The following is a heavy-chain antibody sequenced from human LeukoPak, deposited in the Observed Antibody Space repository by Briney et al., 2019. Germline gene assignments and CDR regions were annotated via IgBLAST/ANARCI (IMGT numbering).Heavy chain of an antibody. J-gene: IGHJ4*02. Sequence: ASVKVSCKASGYTFTGYYMHWVRQAPGQGLEWMGWISAYNGNTNYAQKLQGRVTMTTDTSTSTAYMELRSLRSDDTAVYYCARDRRVVLRYFDWLSHFDYWGQGTLVTVSS. CDR3: ARDRRVVLRYFDWLSHFDY. CDR1: GYTFTGYY. V-gene: IGHV1-18*04. D-gene: IGHD3-9*01. CDR2: ISAYNGNT.